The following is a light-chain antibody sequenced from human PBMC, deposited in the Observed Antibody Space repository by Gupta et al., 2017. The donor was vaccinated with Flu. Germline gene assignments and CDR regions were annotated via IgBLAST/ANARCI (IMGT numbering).Light chain of an antibody. CDR2: AAS. J-gene: IGKJ3*01. CDR3: QQPNSSPHT. CDR1: QGISSY. V-gene: IGKV1-9*01. Sequence: DIHLTQSPSSLSASVGYRVTITCRASQGISSYFDWYQQKPGKAPKLLIYAASTGESGVPSRFSGSGSGTEFTLTISSLQPEDFATYYCQQPNSSPHTFGHGTKVDIK.